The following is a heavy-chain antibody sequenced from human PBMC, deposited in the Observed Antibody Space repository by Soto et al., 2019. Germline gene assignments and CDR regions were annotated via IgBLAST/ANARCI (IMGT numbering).Heavy chain of an antibody. D-gene: IGHD6-6*01. CDR2: ISGSGGST. J-gene: IGHJ4*02. CDR3: ARDRRALAARRGLKY. V-gene: IGHV3-23*01. CDR1: GFTFSSYA. Sequence: PGGSLRLSCAASGFTFSSYAMSWVRQAPGKGLEWVSAISGSGGSTYYADSVKGRFTISRDNSKNTLYLQMNSLRAEDTAVYYCARDRRALAARRGLKYWGQGTLVTVSS.